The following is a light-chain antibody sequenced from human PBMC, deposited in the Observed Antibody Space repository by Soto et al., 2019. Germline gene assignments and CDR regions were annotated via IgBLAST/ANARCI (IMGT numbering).Light chain of an antibody. CDR1: SSDVGSYNL. CDR2: DVS. J-gene: IGLJ3*02. V-gene: IGLV2-14*02. CDR3: SSYTSSSTLNWV. Sequence: QSALTQPASVSGSPGQSITISCTGTSSDVGSYNLVSWYQQHPGKAPKLMIYDVSNRPSGVSNRFSGSKSGNTASLTISGLQAEDEADYYCSSYTSSSTLNWVFGGGTKVTVL.